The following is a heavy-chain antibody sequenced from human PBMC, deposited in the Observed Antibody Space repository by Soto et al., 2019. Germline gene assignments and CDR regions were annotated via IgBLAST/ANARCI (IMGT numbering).Heavy chain of an antibody. V-gene: IGHV1-69*01. CDR1: GGTFSSYA. J-gene: IGHJ3*02. CDR3: ARAQRVDTGMAYHI. Sequence: QVQLVQSGAEVKKPGSSVKVSCKASGGTFSSYAISWVRQAPGQGLEWMGGIIPIFGTANYAKKFQGRVTIAADESTSTAYMELSSLRAEDTDVYYCARAQRVDTGMAYHIWGQGTMVTVS. CDR2: IIPIFGTA. D-gene: IGHD5-18*01.